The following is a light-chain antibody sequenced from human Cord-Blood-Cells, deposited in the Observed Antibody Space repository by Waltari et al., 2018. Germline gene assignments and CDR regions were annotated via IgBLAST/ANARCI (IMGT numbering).Light chain of an antibody. CDR1: SLRSYY. J-gene: IGLJ2*01. CDR3: NSRDSSGNHLV. V-gene: IGLV3-19*01. CDR2: GKN. Sequence: SSELTQDPAVSVALGQTVRITCQGDSLRSYYASWYQQKPGQDPVLVIYGKNNRPSGIPDRCAGSSSGITASLTITGAQAEDEADYYCNSRDSSGNHLVFGGGTKLTVL.